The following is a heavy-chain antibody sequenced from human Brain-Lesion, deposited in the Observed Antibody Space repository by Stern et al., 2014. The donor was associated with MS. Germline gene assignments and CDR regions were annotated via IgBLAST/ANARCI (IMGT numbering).Heavy chain of an antibody. CDR2: INPNTGGT. CDR3: ARDQRGITIFGVVTDYYYLGMDV. Sequence: QVQLVESGAEVKKPGDSVKVSCKTSGYIFTGYYIHWVRQAPGQGLEWMAWINPNTGGTKYAQKFQGRVTMSRDTSISTAYVELSSLTSDDTAVYYCARDQRGITIFGVVTDYYYLGMDVGGQGTTVTVSS. D-gene: IGHD3-3*01. CDR1: GYIFTGYY. J-gene: IGHJ6*02. V-gene: IGHV1-2*02.